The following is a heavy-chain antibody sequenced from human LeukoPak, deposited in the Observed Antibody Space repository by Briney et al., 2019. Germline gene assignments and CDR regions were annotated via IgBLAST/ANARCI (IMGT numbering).Heavy chain of an antibody. CDR3: ARDFSGRGDAFDI. D-gene: IGHD1-26*01. CDR2: IYSDGNT. CDR1: GFTVSSNY. Sequence: SGGSLRLSCAASGFTVSSNYMSWVRQAPGKGLEWVSVIYSDGNTYYVDSVKGRFTIPRDNSKNTLYLQMNSLRAEDTAVYYCARDFSGRGDAFDIWGQGTMVTVSS. J-gene: IGHJ3*02. V-gene: IGHV3-53*01.